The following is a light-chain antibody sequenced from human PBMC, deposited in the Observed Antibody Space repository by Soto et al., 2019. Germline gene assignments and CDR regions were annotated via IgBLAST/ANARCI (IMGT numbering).Light chain of an antibody. Sequence: QSVLTQPASGSGSPGQSISISCTGTSSDVGGYNYVSWYQQHPGKAPKLMIYDVSNRPSGVSNRFSGSKSGNTASLTISGLQAGDEADYYCSSYTSSSTSVVFGTGTKVTVL. V-gene: IGLV2-14*01. CDR2: DVS. CDR1: SSDVGGYNY. CDR3: SSYTSSSTSVV. J-gene: IGLJ1*01.